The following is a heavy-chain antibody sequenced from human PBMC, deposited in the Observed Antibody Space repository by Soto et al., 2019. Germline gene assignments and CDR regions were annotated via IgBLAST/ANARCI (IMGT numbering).Heavy chain of an antibody. J-gene: IGHJ5*02. CDR1: GGSFSGYY. Sequence: QVQLQQWGAGLLKPSETLSLTCAVYGGSFSGYYWSWIRQPPGKGLAWIGEINHSGSTNYNPSLKSRVTVAVDTSKNQFSLKLRSVTAADTAVYYCARGGMAVDGPQASASPPLVPWVQGTLVTVSS. CDR3: ARGGMAVDGPQASASPPLVP. CDR2: INHSGST. V-gene: IGHV4-34*01. D-gene: IGHD6-19*01.